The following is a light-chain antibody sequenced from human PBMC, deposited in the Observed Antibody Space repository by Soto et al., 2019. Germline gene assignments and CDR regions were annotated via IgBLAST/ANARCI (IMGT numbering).Light chain of an antibody. Sequence: LTQSPSSLSASIGDRVSITCRASQDIKTYVAWYQHKPGQAPRLLIYLTSNRAAGIPARFSGSGSGTDFTLTISDVQPEDFAVYYCHQRQSWPRTFGQGTKVDIK. CDR1: QDIKTY. CDR2: LTS. V-gene: IGKV3-11*01. CDR3: HQRQSWPRT. J-gene: IGKJ1*01.